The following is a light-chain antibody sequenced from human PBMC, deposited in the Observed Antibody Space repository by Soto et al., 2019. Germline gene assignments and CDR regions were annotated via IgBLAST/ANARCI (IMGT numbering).Light chain of an antibody. CDR2: GES. CDR1: QSVSSSY. CDR3: QQYGSALFT. Sequence: IGLTQSPGTRSLSPGERATLSCRASQSVSSSYLAWYQQKPGQAPRLLIYGESSRATGIPDRFSRSGSGTDFTLTISRLEPEDFAGYYCQQYGSALFTFGPGTKVHIK. V-gene: IGKV3-20*01. J-gene: IGKJ3*01.